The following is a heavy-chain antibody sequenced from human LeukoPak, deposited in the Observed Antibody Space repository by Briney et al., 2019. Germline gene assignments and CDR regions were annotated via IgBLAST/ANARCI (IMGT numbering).Heavy chain of an antibody. V-gene: IGHV1-18*01. CDR1: GYTFNTYG. CDR2: VSAYNGNT. CDR3: ARGLLTARARDAFDI. D-gene: IGHD7-27*01. Sequence: GASVKVSCKASGYTFNTYGISWVRQAPGQRLEWMGWVSAYNGNTNYAKKLQGRVTMTTDTSANTAYMELGSLRSDDTAVYYCARGLLTARARDAFDIWGQGTKVTVSS. J-gene: IGHJ3*02.